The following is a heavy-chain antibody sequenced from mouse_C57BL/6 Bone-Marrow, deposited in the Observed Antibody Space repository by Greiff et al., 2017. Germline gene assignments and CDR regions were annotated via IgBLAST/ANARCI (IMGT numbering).Heavy chain of an antibody. V-gene: IGHV2-2*01. J-gene: IGHJ4*01. CDR3: AREGLYYDYDGAMDY. D-gene: IGHD2-4*01. CDR2: IWSGGST. CDR1: GFSLTSYG. Sequence: VMLVESGPGLVQPSQSLSITCTVSGFSLTSYGVHWVRQPPGKGLEWLGVIWSGGSTDHNAAFISRLSISKDNSKSQVFFKMNSLQADDTAIYYCAREGLYYDYDGAMDYWGQGTSVTVSS.